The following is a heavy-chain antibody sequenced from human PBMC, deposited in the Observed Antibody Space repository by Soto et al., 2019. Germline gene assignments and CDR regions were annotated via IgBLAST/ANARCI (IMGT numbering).Heavy chain of an antibody. Sequence: ASVKVSCKASGYTFTSYAMHWVRQAPGQRLEWMGWINAGNGNTKYSQKFQGRVTITRDTSASTAHMELSSLRSEDTAVYYCASRSSGWGATTGYGMDVWGQGTTVTVSS. V-gene: IGHV1-3*01. D-gene: IGHD6-19*01. CDR2: INAGNGNT. CDR1: GYTFTSYA. CDR3: ASRSSGWGATTGYGMDV. J-gene: IGHJ6*02.